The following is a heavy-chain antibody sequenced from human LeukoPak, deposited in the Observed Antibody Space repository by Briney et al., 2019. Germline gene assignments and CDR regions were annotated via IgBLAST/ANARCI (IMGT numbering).Heavy chain of an antibody. D-gene: IGHD2-21*01. CDR1: GYTFTSYD. Sequence: GASVKVSCKASGYTFTSYDISWVRQATGQGLEWMGWMNPNSGNTGYAQKFQGRVTITRNTSISTAYMELSSLRSEDTAVYYCARGAGTIVVVIATEFDYWGQGTLVTVSS. V-gene: IGHV1-8*01. CDR3: ARGAGTIVVVIATEFDY. J-gene: IGHJ4*02. CDR2: MNPNSGNT.